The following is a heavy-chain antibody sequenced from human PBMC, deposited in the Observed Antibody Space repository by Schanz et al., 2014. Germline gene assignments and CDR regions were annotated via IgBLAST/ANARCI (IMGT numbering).Heavy chain of an antibody. CDR2: IYYNGTNK. V-gene: IGHV3-33*03. CDR1: GFTFSDHF. D-gene: IGHD3-3*01. Sequence: VKLVESGGGLVQPGGSLRLSCAASGFTFSDHFMDWVRQAPGKGLEWVALIYYNGTNKYYADSVKGRFTVSRDNAKNSLYLQMNSLTAEDTAVYYCARGVRIDYWGQGTLGTVSS. CDR3: ARGVRIDY. J-gene: IGHJ4*02.